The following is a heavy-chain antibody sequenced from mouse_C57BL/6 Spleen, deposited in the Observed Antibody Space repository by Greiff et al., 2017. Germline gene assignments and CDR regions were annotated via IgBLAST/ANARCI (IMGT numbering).Heavy chain of an antibody. CDR3: AREIYYGNYPYIDY. Sequence: EVQRVESEGGLVQPGSSMKLSCTASGFTFSDYYMAWVRQVPEKGLEWVANINYDGSSTYYLDSLKSRFIISRDNAKNILYLQMSSLKSEDTATYYCAREIYYGNYPYIDYWGQGTTLTVSS. J-gene: IGHJ2*01. D-gene: IGHD2-1*01. CDR2: INYDGSST. V-gene: IGHV5-16*01. CDR1: GFTFSDYY.